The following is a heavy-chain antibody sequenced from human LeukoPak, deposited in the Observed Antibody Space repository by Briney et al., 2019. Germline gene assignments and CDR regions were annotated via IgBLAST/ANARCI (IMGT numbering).Heavy chain of an antibody. CDR2: ISGSGGST. Sequence: PGGSLRLSCAASGFTFSSYAMSWVRQAPGKGLEWVSAISGSGGSTYYADSVKGRFTISRDNSKNTLYLQMNSLRAEDTAVYYCARQWITIFGVAPDAFDIWGQGTMVTVSS. D-gene: IGHD3-3*01. CDR3: ARQWITIFGVAPDAFDI. V-gene: IGHV3-23*01. CDR1: GFTFSSYA. J-gene: IGHJ3*02.